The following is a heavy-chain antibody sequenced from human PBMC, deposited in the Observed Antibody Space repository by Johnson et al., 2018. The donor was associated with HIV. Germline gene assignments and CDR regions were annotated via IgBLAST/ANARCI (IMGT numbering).Heavy chain of an antibody. J-gene: IGHJ3*01. CDR2: IRYDGSNK. V-gene: IGHV3-30*02. Sequence: VQLVESGGGVVQPGGSLRLSCAASGFTFSSYGMHWVRQAPGKGLEWVAFIRYDGSNKYYADSVKGRFTISRDNSKNTLFLQMKSLRAEDTAVYYCARGSGYSTGAFDVWGQGTMVTVSS. CDR3: ARGSGYSTGAFDV. CDR1: GFTFSSYG. D-gene: IGHD2-8*02.